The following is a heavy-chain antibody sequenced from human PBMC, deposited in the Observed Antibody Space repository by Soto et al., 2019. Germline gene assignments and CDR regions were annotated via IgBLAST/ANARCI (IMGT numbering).Heavy chain of an antibody. CDR2: INPSGGST. D-gene: IGHD2-15*01. CDR1: GYTFTSYY. V-gene: IGHV1-46*01. CDR3: ARGETVVSQKAYGMDV. Sequence: EASVKVSCKASGYTFTSYYMHWVRQAPGQGLEWMGIINPSGGSTSYAQKFQGRVTMTRDTSTSTVYMELSSLRSEDTAVYYCARGETVVSQKAYGMDVWGQGTTVTVSS. J-gene: IGHJ6*02.